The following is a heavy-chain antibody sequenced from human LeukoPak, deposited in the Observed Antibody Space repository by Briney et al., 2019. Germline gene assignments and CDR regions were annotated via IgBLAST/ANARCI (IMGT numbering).Heavy chain of an antibody. CDR1: GFTFTPYW. CDR2: INQDGSER. D-gene: IGHD3-9*01. CDR3: ARDFESGHSQNY. Sequence: GGSLRLSCAASGFTFTPYWVVWVRQAPGKGLEWVAHINQDGSERNYVDSVKGRFTVSRDNAKNSLFLQMNSLRVEDTAVYYCARDFESGHSQNYWGQGTLVTVSS. J-gene: IGHJ4*02. V-gene: IGHV3-7*01.